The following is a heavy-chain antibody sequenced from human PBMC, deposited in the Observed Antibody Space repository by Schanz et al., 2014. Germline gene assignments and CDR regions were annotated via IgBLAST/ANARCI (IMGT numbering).Heavy chain of an antibody. J-gene: IGHJ5*02. CDR2: VHPSGTT. CDR3: ARGQDHAKTGDL. Sequence: QVQLQQWGAGLLKSSETLSLTCAVYGGSFSFYYWSWVRQPPGKGLEWIGEVHPSGTTNYNPSLSYRVTMSVDASKTQFSLKLTSVTAADTAVYYCARGQDHAKTGDLWGRGTLVTISS. CDR1: GGSFSFYY. D-gene: IGHD2-2*01. V-gene: IGHV4-34*02.